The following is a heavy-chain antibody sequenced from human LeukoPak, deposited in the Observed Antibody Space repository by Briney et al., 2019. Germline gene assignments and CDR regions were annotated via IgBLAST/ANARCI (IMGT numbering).Heavy chain of an antibody. V-gene: IGHV3-48*03. CDR1: GFTFSSYE. J-gene: IGHJ6*04. D-gene: IGHD3-10*02. Sequence: GGSLRLSCAASGFTFSSYEMNWVRQAPGKGLEWVSYISSSSSTIYYADSVKGRFTISRDNAKNSLYLQMNSLRVEDTAVYYCAELGITMIGGVWGKGTTVTTSS. CDR2: ISSSSSTI. CDR3: AELGITMIGGV.